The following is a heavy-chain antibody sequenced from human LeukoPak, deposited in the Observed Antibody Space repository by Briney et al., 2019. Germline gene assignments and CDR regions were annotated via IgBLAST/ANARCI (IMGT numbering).Heavy chain of an antibody. J-gene: IGHJ4*02. CDR2: ISSDGSST. Sequence: GGSLRLSCAASGFTFRNHWMHWVRQTPGKGLGWVSRISSDGSSTMYADSVKGRFTISRDNAKNTLYLQMNSLRAEGTAMYYWARDQRVTGRPDIDYWGQGTLVLVSS. D-gene: IGHD6-6*01. V-gene: IGHV3-74*03. CDR3: ARDQRVTGRPDIDY. CDR1: GFTFRNHW.